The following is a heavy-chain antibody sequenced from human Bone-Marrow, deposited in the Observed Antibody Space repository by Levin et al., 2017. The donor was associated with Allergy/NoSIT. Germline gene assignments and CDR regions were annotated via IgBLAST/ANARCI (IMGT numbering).Heavy chain of an antibody. D-gene: IGHD3-3*01. CDR1: GFTFSDYY. V-gene: IGHV3-11*01. CDR3: ARDRRFLEWLLPIYYYYGMDV. CDR2: ISSSGSTI. J-gene: IGHJ6*02. Sequence: GGSLRLSCAASGFTFSDYYMSWIRQAPGKGLEWVSYISSSGSTIYYADSVKGRFTISRDNAKNSLYLQMNSLRAEDTAVYYCARDRRFLEWLLPIYYYYGMDVWGQGTTVTVSS.